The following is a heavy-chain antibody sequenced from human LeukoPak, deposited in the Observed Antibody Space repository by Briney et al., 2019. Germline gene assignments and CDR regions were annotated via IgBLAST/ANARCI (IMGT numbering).Heavy chain of an antibody. CDR2: ISASSRT. V-gene: IGHV3-23*01. J-gene: IGHJ4*02. Sequence: GGSLRLSCAASGFSFSSYAMSWVRQAPGKGLEWVSVISASSRTDYADSVKGRFTISRDNSKNTLYLQMNSLRAEDTAVYYCARVLPQVYYFDYWGQGTLVTVSS. CDR3: ARVLPQVYYFDY. CDR1: GFSFSSYA.